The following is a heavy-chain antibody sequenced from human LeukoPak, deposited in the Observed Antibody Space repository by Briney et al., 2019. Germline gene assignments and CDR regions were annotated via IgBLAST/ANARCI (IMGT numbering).Heavy chain of an antibody. D-gene: IGHD6-13*01. CDR2: IYYSGST. CDR1: GGSISSGGYS. J-gene: IGHJ4*02. CDR3: AREWAAGNFDY. V-gene: IGHV4-30-2*05. Sequence: SETLSLTCAVSGGSISSGGYSWSWIRQPPGKGLEWIGYIYYSGSTYYNPSLKSRVTISVDTSKNQFSLKLSSVTAADTAVYYCAREWAAGNFDYWGQGTLVTVSS.